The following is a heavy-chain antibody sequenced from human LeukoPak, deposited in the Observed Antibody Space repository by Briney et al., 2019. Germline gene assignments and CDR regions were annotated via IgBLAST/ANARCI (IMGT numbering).Heavy chain of an antibody. CDR2: ISSSSSYI. Sequence: PGGSLRLSCAASGFTFSSYSMNWVRQAPGKGLEWVSSISSSSSYIYYADSVKGRFTISRDNAKNSLYLQMNSLRSEDTAVYYCATDRGNWGYVVYWGQGTLVTVSS. J-gene: IGHJ4*02. D-gene: IGHD7-27*01. CDR1: GFTFSSYS. V-gene: IGHV3-21*04. CDR3: ATDRGNWGYVVY.